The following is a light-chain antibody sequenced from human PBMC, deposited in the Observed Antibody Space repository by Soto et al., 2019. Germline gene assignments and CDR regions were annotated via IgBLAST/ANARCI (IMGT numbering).Light chain of an antibody. V-gene: IGKV3-20*01. CDR3: QQYGSVPLT. CDR1: QSVSTSY. CDR2: GAS. Sequence: EIVLTQSPGTLSLFPGERTTLSCRASQSVSTSYLARYQQKPGQAPRLLIYGASSRATGIPDRFSGSGSGADFTLTISRLEPEDFAVYYCQQYGSVPLTFGGGTKVEIK. J-gene: IGKJ4*01.